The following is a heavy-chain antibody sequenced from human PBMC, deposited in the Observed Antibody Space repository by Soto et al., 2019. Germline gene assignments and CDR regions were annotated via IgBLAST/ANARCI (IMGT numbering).Heavy chain of an antibody. V-gene: IGHV4-39*01. J-gene: IGHJ4*02. CDR2: IYYTGST. CDR1: GGSISSSSYY. CDR3: ASGYTYGSSFEY. D-gene: IGHD5-18*01. Sequence: QLQLQESGPGLVKASETLSLTCTVSGGSISSSSYYWGWIRQPPGKGLECIGRIYYTGSTSYNPSLKSRLPISVDTSKNQFSLKLSSVTAADTAVYYCASGYTYGSSFEYWGQGTLVTVSS.